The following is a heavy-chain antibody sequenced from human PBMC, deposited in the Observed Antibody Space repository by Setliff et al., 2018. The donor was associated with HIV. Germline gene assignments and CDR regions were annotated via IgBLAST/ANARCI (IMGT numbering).Heavy chain of an antibody. V-gene: IGHV4-34*01. CDR2: INDSGRI. J-gene: IGHJ4*02. D-gene: IGHD1-26*01. CDR1: GGSFSGYY. Sequence: SETLSLTCGVYGGSFSGYYWSWIRQPPGKGLEWIGEINDSGRINYNPSLESRATISVDTSKNSVSLNLRSVTTADTAVFYCAAQSRVGLTKYFDYWGRGTLVTVSS. CDR3: AAQSRVGLTKYFDY.